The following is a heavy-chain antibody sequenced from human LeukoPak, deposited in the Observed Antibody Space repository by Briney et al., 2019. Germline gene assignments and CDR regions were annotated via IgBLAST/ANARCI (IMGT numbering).Heavy chain of an antibody. J-gene: IGHJ4*02. CDR3: AREPSQLWIDN. V-gene: IGHV3-7*01. CDR1: GLTFRQYG. D-gene: IGHD5-18*01. CDR2: INPDGSEK. Sequence: GGSLRLSCAASGLTFRQYGMSWVRQSPGKRLEGVANINPDGSEKHYVDSVKGRFSISRDNTKNSLFLQISSLRGEDSAVYYCAREPSQLWIDNWGQGTRVIVSS.